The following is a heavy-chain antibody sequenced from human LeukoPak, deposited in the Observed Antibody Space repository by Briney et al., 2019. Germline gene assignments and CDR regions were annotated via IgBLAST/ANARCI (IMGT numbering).Heavy chain of an antibody. V-gene: IGHV3-7*01. CDR1: GFTFSSYW. D-gene: IGHD6-6*01. Sequence: GGSLRLSCAASGFTFSSYWMSWVRQAPGKGLEWVANIKQDGSEKYYVDSVKGRFTISRDNAKNSLYLQMNSLRAEDTAVYYCARDYGYSSSFGPTPYDYWGQGTLVTVSP. CDR2: IKQDGSEK. J-gene: IGHJ4*02. CDR3: ARDYGYSSSFGPTPYDY.